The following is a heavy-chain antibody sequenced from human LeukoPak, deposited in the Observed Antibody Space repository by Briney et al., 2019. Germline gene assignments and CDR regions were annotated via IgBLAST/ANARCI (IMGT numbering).Heavy chain of an antibody. CDR1: GFTFSSYS. CDR2: ISSSSSYI. J-gene: IGHJ4*02. CDR3: ARAGGDYYDSSGYPVGPYYFDY. V-gene: IGHV3-21*01. Sequence: GGSLRLSCAASGFTFSSYSMNWVRQAPGKGLEWVSSISSSSSYIYYADSVKGRFTISRDNAKNSLYLQMNSLRAEETAVYYCARAGGDYYDSSGYPVGPYYFDYWGQGTLVTVSS. D-gene: IGHD3-22*01.